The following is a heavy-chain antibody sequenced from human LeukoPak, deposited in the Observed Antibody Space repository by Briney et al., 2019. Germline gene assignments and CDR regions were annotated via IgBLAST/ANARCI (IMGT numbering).Heavy chain of an antibody. D-gene: IGHD4-17*01. J-gene: IGHJ5*02. CDR3: ARGEVYGEYGPGSWFDP. CDR1: GGSISSYY. CDR2: IYYSGST. V-gene: IGHV4-59*01. Sequence: SETLSLTCTVSGGSISSYYWSWIRQPPGKGLEWIGYIYYSGSTNYNPSLKSRVTISVDTSKNQFSLKLSSVTAADTAVYYCARGEVYGEYGPGSWFDPWGQGTLVTVSS.